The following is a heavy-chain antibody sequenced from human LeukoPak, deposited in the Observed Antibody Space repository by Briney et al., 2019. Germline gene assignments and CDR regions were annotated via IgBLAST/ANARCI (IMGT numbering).Heavy chain of an antibody. Sequence: SVKVSCKASGGTFSSYAISWVRQAPGQGLEWMGGIIPIFGTANYAQKFQGRVTITADEPTSTAYMELSSLRSEDTAVYYCARGTRHSSGWYYYFDYWGQGTLVTVSS. CDR3: ARGTRHSSGWYYYFDY. J-gene: IGHJ4*02. CDR1: GGTFSSYA. V-gene: IGHV1-69*13. CDR2: IIPIFGTA. D-gene: IGHD6-19*01.